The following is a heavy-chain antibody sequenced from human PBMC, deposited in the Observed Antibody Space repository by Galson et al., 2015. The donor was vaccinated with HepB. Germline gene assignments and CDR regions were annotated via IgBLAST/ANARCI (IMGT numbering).Heavy chain of an antibody. CDR2: ISSSSSYT. CDR1: GFTFSDYY. D-gene: IGHD4-23*01. Sequence: SLRLSCAASGFTFSDYYMSWIRQAPGKGLEWVSYISSSSSYTNYADSVKGRFTISRDDSKNTLYLQMNSLETEDTAVYYCTRRVAVADYWGQGTLVTVSS. CDR3: TRRVAVADY. J-gene: IGHJ4*02. V-gene: IGHV3-11*03.